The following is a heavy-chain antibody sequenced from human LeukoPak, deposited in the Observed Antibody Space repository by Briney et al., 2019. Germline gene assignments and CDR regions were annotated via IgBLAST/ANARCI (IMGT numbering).Heavy chain of an antibody. V-gene: IGHV3-23*01. J-gene: IGHJ6*02. CDR2: ISGSGGST. CDR3: AKDKITMVREAGMDV. Sequence: GGSLRLSCAASGFTFSSYAMSWVRQAPGKGLEWVSAISGSGGSTYYADSVRGRFTISRDNSKNTLYLQMNSLRAEDTAVYYCAKDKITMVREAGMDVWGQGTTVTVSS. D-gene: IGHD3-10*01. CDR1: GFTFSSYA.